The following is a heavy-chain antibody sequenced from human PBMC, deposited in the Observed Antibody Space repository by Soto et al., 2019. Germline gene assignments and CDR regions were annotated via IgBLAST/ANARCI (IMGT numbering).Heavy chain of an antibody. V-gene: IGHV3-23*01. CDR1: GFTFSNYA. J-gene: IGHJ4*02. CDR3: TKANRYCSGANCLTFDY. Sequence: PGGSLRLSCTASGFTFSNYAMSWVRQAPGKGLEWVSTFSSGGGGTYYADSVKGRFTISRDNSKNTLSLQMNSLRAEDTAVYYCTKANRYCSGANCLTFDYWGLGTLVTVSS. CDR2: FSSGGGGT. D-gene: IGHD2-15*01.